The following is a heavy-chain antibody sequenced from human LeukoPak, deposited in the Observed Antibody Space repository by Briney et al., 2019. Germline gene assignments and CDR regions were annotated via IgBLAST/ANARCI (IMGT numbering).Heavy chain of an antibody. Sequence: SETLSLTCTVSGGSISPFYWGWFRQPPGKGLEWIGYIYYSGSTNYNPSLKSRVTILVDTSKNQLSLKLSSVTAADTAIYYCARFGQQQLVRGYYYYMDVWGKGTTVTVSS. CDR3: ARFGQQQLVRGYYYYMDV. CDR2: IYYSGST. D-gene: IGHD6-13*01. J-gene: IGHJ6*03. CDR1: GGSISPFY. V-gene: IGHV4-59*01.